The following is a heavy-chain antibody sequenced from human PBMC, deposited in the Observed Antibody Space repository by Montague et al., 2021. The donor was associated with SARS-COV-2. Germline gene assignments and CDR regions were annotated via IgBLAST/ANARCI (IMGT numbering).Heavy chain of an antibody. CDR1: GFSLSTSGVG. CDR3: VDSIKPRRSGSWYGSRCCHFDY. CDR2: IYWDDDK. J-gene: IGHJ4*02. D-gene: IGHD2-2*01. Sequence: PALVKPTQTLTLTCTFSGFSLSTSGVGVAWIRQPPGKALEWLAIIYWDDDKRYSPSLESGLTITKDTPKNQVVLTMTDMDPGDTATYYCVDSIKPRRSGSWYGSRCCHFDYWGQGALVTVSS. V-gene: IGHV2-5*02.